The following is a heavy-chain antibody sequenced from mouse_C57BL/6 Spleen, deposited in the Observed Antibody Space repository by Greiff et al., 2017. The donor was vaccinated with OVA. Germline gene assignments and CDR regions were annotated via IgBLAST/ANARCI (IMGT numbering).Heavy chain of an antibody. V-gene: IGHV5-4*01. CDR1: GFTFSSYA. CDR2: ISDGGSYT. J-gene: IGHJ3*01. D-gene: IGHD4-1*01. CDR3: AREGNWAWFAY. Sequence: DVMLVESGGGLVKPGGSLKLSCAASGFTFSSYAMSWVRQTPEKRLEWVATISDGGSYTYYPDNVQGRFTISRDNAKNNLYLQMSHLKSEDTAMYYCAREGNWAWFAYWGQGTLVTVSA.